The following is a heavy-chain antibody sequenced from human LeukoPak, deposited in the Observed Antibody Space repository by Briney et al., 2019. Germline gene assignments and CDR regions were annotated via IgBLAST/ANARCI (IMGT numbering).Heavy chain of an antibody. D-gene: IGHD3-16*02. Sequence: ASVKLSCKVSGYIVANYAIYWVRQAPGQGIEWMGSFNTNTWNPTYAQGFAGRFVFSSDTSVSTAYLQISSLKVEDTAVYYCARDRYYDYVWGSSRSPTFDWWGQGTLVTVSS. J-gene: IGHJ4*02. CDR1: GYIVANYA. CDR2: FNTNTWNP. CDR3: ARDRYYDYVWGSSRSPTFDW. V-gene: IGHV7-4-1*02.